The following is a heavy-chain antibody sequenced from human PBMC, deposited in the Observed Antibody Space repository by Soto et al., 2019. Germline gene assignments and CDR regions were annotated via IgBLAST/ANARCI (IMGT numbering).Heavy chain of an antibody. CDR1: GYTFTSYY. CDR3: ASSYCSGGSCYYYYGMDV. Sequence: QVQLVQSGAEVKKPGASVKVSCKASGYTFTSYYMHWVRQAPGQGLEWMGIINPSGGSTSYAQKFQGRVTMTRDTSTSTVYMELSSLRSEDTAVYYCASSYCSGGSCYYYYGMDVWGQGTTVTVSS. CDR2: INPSGGST. D-gene: IGHD2-15*01. J-gene: IGHJ6*02. V-gene: IGHV1-46*01.